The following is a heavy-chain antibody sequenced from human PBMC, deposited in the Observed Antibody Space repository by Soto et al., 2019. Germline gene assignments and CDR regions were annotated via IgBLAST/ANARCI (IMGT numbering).Heavy chain of an antibody. V-gene: IGHV1-3*01. CDR2: INAGNGNT. D-gene: IGHD3-10*01. J-gene: IGHJ6*02. Sequence: ASVKLSSKASRYTIANYAMHWVRQAPGQRLEWMGWINAGNGNTKYSQKFQGRVTITRDTSASTAYMELSSLRSEDTAVYYCARGPLLWGDVWGQGTTVTVSS. CDR3: ARGPLLWGDV. CDR1: RYTIANYA.